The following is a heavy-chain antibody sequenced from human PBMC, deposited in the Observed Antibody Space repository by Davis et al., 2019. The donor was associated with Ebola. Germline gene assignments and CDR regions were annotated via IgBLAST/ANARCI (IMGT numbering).Heavy chain of an antibody. D-gene: IGHD3-22*01. CDR1: GFTFGDYA. V-gene: IGHV3-23*01. J-gene: IGHJ4*02. Sequence: GESLKISCTASGFTFGDYAMSWFCQAPGKGLEWVSAISGIGGTTYYADSVKGRLTISRYNTKNTLYLQRNSLRGEDTAVYYCAGSSGYLFDYWGQGTLVTVSS. CDR2: ISGIGGTT. CDR3: AGSSGYLFDY.